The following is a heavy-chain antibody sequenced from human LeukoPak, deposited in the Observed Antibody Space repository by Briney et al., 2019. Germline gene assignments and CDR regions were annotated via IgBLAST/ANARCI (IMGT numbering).Heavy chain of an antibody. J-gene: IGHJ4*02. Sequence: TLSLTCTVSGGSISSSGVGVGWIRQPPGKALEWLAVIYWDEDKRYRPSLKSRLTITKDTSKNQVVLTMTNMDPVDTATYYCARSPYYDILTGSRGTFDYWGRGILVTVSS. D-gene: IGHD3-9*01. CDR3: ARSPYYDILTGSRGTFDY. CDR2: IYWDEDK. V-gene: IGHV2-5*02. CDR1: GGSISSSGVG.